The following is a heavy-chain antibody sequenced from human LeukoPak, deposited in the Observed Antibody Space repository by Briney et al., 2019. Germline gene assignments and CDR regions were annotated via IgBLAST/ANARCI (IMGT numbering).Heavy chain of an antibody. J-gene: IGHJ3*02. CDR1: GGSISSSSYY. CDR2: VYSSGST. V-gene: IGHV4-39*07. D-gene: IGHD3-10*01. CDR3: ALVRGVIVPDALDI. Sequence: PSETLSLTCTFSGGSISSSSYYWGWIRQPPGKGLEWIGSVYSSGSTYYNPSLKSRVTISVDTPKNQLSLKLSSVTAADTAVYFCALVRGVIVPDALDIWGQGTMGTVSS.